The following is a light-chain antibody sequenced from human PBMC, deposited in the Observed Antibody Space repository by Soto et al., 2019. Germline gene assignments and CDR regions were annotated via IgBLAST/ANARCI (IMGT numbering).Light chain of an antibody. V-gene: IGLV2-14*01. Sequence: QSALTQPASVSGSPGQSITISCTGTSSDVADYKYVSWYQHRPGKAPKLIIYEVSNRPSGVSYRFSGSKSGNTASLTISGVQAEDEADYYCSSYTRSNTLIFGGGTKLTVL. J-gene: IGLJ2*01. CDR3: SSYTRSNTLI. CDR2: EVS. CDR1: SSDVADYKY.